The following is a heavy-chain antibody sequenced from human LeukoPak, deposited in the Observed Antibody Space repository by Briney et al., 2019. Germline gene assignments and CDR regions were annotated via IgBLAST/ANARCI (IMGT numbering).Heavy chain of an antibody. CDR3: AVRGGYCSSTSCPHEYFQH. D-gene: IGHD2-2*01. CDR2: ISGSGGST. Sequence: PGGSLRLSCAASGFTFSSYAMSWVRRAPGKGLEWVSAISGSGGSTYYADSVKGRFTISRDNSKNTPYLQMNSLRAEDTAVYYCAVRGGYCSSTSCPHEYFQHWGQGTLVTVSS. V-gene: IGHV3-23*01. CDR1: GFTFSSYA. J-gene: IGHJ1*01.